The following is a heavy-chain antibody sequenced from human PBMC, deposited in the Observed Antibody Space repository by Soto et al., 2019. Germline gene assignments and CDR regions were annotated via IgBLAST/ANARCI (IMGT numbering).Heavy chain of an antibody. J-gene: IGHJ4*02. CDR3: AKDQGLLWFGSADY. Sequence: QVQLVESGGGVVQPGRSLRLSCAASGFTFSSYGMHWVRQAPGKGLEWVAVISYDGSNKYYADSVKGRFIISRDNSKNTLYLQMNSLRAEDTAVYYCAKDQGLLWFGSADYWGQGTLVTVSS. CDR1: GFTFSSYG. CDR2: ISYDGSNK. V-gene: IGHV3-30*18. D-gene: IGHD3-10*01.